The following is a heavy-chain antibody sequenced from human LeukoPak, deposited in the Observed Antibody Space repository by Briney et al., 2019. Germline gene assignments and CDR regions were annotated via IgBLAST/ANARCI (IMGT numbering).Heavy chain of an antibody. CDR1: GASFSGYY. CDR2: INHSGGT. J-gene: IGHJ4*02. D-gene: IGHD3-10*01. V-gene: IGHV4-34*01. Sequence: SETLSLTCGVSGASFSGYYWSWIRQPPGTGLEWIGEINHSGGTNYNPSLKSRVTISVDTSKKQFSLNLRSVTAEDTAVYYCAIDRYYGSGSYYKFDYWGQGTLVTVSS. CDR3: AIDRYYGSGSYYKFDY.